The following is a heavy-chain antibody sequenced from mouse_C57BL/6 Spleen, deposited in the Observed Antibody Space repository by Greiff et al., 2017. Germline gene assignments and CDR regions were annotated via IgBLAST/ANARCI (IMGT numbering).Heavy chain of an antibody. CDR3: ARVNLRNYYGSSYFDD. V-gene: IGHV5-16*01. Sequence: DVMLVESVGGLVQPGSSMKLSCTASGFTFSDYYMAWVRQVPEKGLEWVANINYDGSSTYYLDSLKSRFIISRDNAKNILYLQMSSLKSEDTATYYSARVNLRNYYGSSYFDDWGQGTTLTVSS. CDR2: INYDGSST. CDR1: GFTFSDYY. D-gene: IGHD1-1*01. J-gene: IGHJ2*01.